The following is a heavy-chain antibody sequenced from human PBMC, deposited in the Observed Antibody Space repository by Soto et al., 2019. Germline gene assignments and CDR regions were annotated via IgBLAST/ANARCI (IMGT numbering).Heavy chain of an antibody. Sequence: GGSLRLSCAASGFTFSSYAMSWVRQAPGKGLEWVSAISGSGGSTYYADSVKGRFTISRDNSKNTLYLQMNSLRAEDTAVYYCATLDFWSGYPTATFDYWGQGTLVTVYS. CDR2: ISGSGGST. CDR1: GFTFSSYA. D-gene: IGHD3-3*01. V-gene: IGHV3-23*01. CDR3: ATLDFWSGYPTATFDY. J-gene: IGHJ4*02.